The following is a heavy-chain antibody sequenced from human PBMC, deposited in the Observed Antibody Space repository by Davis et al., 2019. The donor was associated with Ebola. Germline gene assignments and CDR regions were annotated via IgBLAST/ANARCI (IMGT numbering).Heavy chain of an antibody. D-gene: IGHD5-24*01. J-gene: IGHJ6*04. CDR2: IKEDGSEK. Sequence: PGGSLRLSCAASGFTFRSYWMSWVRQAPGKGLEWVAKIKEDGSEKLEVDSVKGRFTISRDNAKDSLYLKMNSLRAADTSVYYCAKDGPLKMATVYVYYYGMDVWGRGTTVTVSS. V-gene: IGHV3-7*01. CDR1: GFTFRSYW. CDR3: AKDGPLKMATVYVYYYGMDV.